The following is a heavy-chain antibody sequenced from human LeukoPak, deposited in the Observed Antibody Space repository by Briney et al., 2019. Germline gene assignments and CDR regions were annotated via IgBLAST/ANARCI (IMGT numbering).Heavy chain of an antibody. J-gene: IGHJ3*02. CDR3: ASFDSSGSHSFDI. D-gene: IGHD3-22*01. Sequence: SETLSLTCTLSGGSISYYYWNRIRQPPGKGLEWIGYIYYSGSTNYNPSLKSRVHISVDTSENQFSLKLSSVTAADTAVYYCASFDSSGSHSFDIWGQGTMVTVSS. CDR2: IYYSGST. V-gene: IGHV4-59*13. CDR1: GGSISYYY.